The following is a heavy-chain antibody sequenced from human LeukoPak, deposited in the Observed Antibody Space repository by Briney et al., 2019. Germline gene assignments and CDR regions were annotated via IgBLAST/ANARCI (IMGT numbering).Heavy chain of an antibody. D-gene: IGHD6-19*01. CDR3: ARGTGCSSGWYRYYFDY. V-gene: IGHV3-20*04. J-gene: IGHJ4*02. CDR1: GFTFDDYG. Sequence: GGSLRLSCAASGFTFDDYGMSWVRQAPGKGLEWVSGINWNGGSTGYADSVKGRFTISRDNAKNSLYLQMNSLRAEDTALYYCARGTGCSSGWYRYYFDYWGQGTLVTVSS. CDR2: INWNGGST.